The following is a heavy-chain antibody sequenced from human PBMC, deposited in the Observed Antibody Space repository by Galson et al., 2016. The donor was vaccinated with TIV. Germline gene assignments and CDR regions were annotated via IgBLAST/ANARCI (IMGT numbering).Heavy chain of an antibody. CDR1: GGIFSGYA. CDR2: IISIFRTA. V-gene: IGHV1-69*13. J-gene: IGHJ6*02. D-gene: IGHD5-24*01. CDR3: ARRTDGHLYDYYGMDV. Sequence: SVKVSCKASGGIFSGYAINWVRQAPGQGLEWMGRIISIFRTANYAEKFQGRVTITADDSTNTGHMELSSLKSEDTAVDYCARRTDGHLYDYYGMDVWGQGTTVTVSS.